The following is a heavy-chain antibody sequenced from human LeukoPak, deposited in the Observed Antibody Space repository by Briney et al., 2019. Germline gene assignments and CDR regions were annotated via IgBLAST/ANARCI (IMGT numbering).Heavy chain of an antibody. Sequence: PSQTLSLTCTVSGGSIISGGYYWNWVRPHPEKGLEWIGAIYYAGNTYYNPALESRVTISLDTSKDQFSLRLKSVTAADTAVYYCARESFSSTFGSSVWGQGTLVAVSS. CDR2: IYYAGNT. CDR1: GGSIISGGYY. V-gene: IGHV4-31*03. D-gene: IGHD2-2*01. J-gene: IGHJ4*02. CDR3: ARESFSSTFGSSV.